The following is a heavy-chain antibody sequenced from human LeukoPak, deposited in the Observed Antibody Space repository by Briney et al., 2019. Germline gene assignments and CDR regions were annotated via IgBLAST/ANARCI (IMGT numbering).Heavy chain of an antibody. CDR2: INPNSGGT. Sequence: ASVKVSCKASGYTFTDYYMHWVRQAPGQGLEWMGWINPNSGGTNYAQKFQGRVTMTRDTSISTAYMELSRLRSDDTAVYYCARSKYRIVVVAARNWFDPWGQGTLVTVSS. J-gene: IGHJ5*02. CDR1: GYTFTDYY. D-gene: IGHD2-15*01. CDR3: ARSKYRIVVVAARNWFDP. V-gene: IGHV1-2*02.